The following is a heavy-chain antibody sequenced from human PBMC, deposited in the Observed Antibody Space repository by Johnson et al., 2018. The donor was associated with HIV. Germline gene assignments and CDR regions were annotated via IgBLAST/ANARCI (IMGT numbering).Heavy chain of an antibody. CDR3: ARDPFGALDGDAFDI. Sequence: QVQLVESGGGVVQPGRSLRLSCAASGFTFSSYAMHWVRQAPGKGLEWVAVISYDGSNKYYADSVKGRVTISRDNSKNTLYLQMNSLRAEDTAVYYCARDPFGALDGDAFDIWGQGTMVTVSS. J-gene: IGHJ3*02. CDR1: GFTFSSYA. CDR2: ISYDGSNK. V-gene: IGHV3-30*04. D-gene: IGHD3-10*01.